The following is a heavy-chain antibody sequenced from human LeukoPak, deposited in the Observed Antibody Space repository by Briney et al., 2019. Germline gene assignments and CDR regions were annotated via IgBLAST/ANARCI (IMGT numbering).Heavy chain of an antibody. CDR2: IIPIFGIA. CDR3: ARDLEMATTLYWYFDL. V-gene: IGHV1-69*04. D-gene: IGHD5-24*01. J-gene: IGHJ2*01. Sequence: GASVKVSCKASGGGFNNYAISWVRQAPGQGLEWMGRIIPIFGIANSAQKFQGRVTITADKSTNTAYMELSSLRSEGTAVYYCARDLEMATTLYWYFDLWGRGTLVTVSS. CDR1: GGGFNNYA.